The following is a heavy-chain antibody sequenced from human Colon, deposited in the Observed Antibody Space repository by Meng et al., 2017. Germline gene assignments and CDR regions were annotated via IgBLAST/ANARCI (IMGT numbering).Heavy chain of an antibody. V-gene: IGHV4-31*03. J-gene: IGHJ4*02. Sequence: QVHLHESGPGLVRHSDDLPLVCTVSGGSIKSGGYHWSWVRQHPGKGLEYIGFMSDSGTTDYNPSLRSRVSISEIGSSKNQFSLTLRSVTAADTATYFCARDTLYGTDYWGQGVLVTVSS. D-gene: IGHD4-17*01. CDR3: ARDTLYGTDY. CDR2: MSDSGTT. CDR1: GGSIKSGGYH.